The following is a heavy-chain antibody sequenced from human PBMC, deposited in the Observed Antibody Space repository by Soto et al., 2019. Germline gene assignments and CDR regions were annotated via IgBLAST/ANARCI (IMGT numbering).Heavy chain of an antibody. D-gene: IGHD3-22*01. CDR3: ARTNGYYFYDF. J-gene: IGHJ4*02. V-gene: IGHV1-3*01. CDR2: INAGNGNT. CDR1: GYTFTSYA. Sequence: QVQVVQSGAEVKKPGASVKVSCKASGYTFTSYAMHWVRQAPGQRLEWMGWINAGNGNTKYSQKFQGRVTITRDTSASTVYMKLSSLRSEDTAVYYCARTNGYYFYDFWGQGTLVTVSS.